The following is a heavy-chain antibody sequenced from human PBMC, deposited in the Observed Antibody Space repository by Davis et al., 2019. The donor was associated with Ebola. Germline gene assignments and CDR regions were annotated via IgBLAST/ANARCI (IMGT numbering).Heavy chain of an antibody. CDR3: AKDRVVAATEPFDY. J-gene: IGHJ4*02. V-gene: IGHV3-30*18. D-gene: IGHD2-15*01. Sequence: PGGSLRLSCAASGFTFSSYGMHWVRQAPGKGLEWVAVISYDGSNKYYADSVKGRFTISRDNSKNTLYLQMNSLRAEDTAVYYCAKDRVVAATEPFDYWGQGTLVTVSS. CDR2: ISYDGSNK. CDR1: GFTFSSYG.